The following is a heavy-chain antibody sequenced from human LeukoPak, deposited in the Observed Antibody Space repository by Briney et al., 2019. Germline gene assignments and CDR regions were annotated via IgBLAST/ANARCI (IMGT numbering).Heavy chain of an antibody. J-gene: IGHJ4*02. CDR2: ISSSGSTI. Sequence: GGSLRLSCAASGFTFSTYGMSWVRQAPGKGLEWVSYISSSGSTIYYADSVKGRFTISRDNAKNSLYLQMNSLRAEDTAVYYCARWRRGSSGFDYWGQGTLVTVSS. CDR3: ARWRRGSSGFDY. V-gene: IGHV3-48*04. D-gene: IGHD3-22*01. CDR1: GFTFSTYG.